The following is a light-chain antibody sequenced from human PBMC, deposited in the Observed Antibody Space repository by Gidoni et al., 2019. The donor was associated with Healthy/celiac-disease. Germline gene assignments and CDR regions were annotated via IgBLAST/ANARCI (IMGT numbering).Light chain of an antibody. CDR1: QSVSSY. CDR3: QQRSNWPLT. CDR2: DAS. J-gene: IGKJ4*01. Sequence: DIVLTQSPATLSLSPGERATLSCRASQSVSSYLAWYQQKPGQAPRLLIYDASKMATDVPTRFSGSGSGTDFTLTISSLEPEDFAVYYCQQRSNWPLTFGGGTKVEIK. V-gene: IGKV3-11*01.